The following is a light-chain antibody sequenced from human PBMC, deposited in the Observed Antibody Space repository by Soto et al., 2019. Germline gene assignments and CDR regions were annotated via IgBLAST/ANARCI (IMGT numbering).Light chain of an antibody. CDR3: CSYVGSDTSFV. CDR2: DVS. V-gene: IGLV2-11*01. Sequence: QSVLTQPRSVSGSPGQSVTISCTGTTSDVGGHNFVSWYQQRPGKVPKLMIYDVSIRPSGVPDRFSGSKSGNTASLTISGLQAEDEADYYCCSYVGSDTSFVFGSGTKVTVL. CDR1: TSDVGGHNF. J-gene: IGLJ1*01.